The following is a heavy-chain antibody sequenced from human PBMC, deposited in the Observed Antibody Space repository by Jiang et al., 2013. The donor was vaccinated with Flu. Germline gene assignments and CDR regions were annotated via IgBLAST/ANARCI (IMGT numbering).Heavy chain of an antibody. V-gene: IGHV4-31*02. J-gene: IGHJ6*02. Sequence: YYNPSLKSRVTISVDTSKNQFSLKLSSVTAADTAVYYCARLKTTIFLYYGMDVWGQGTTVTVSS. D-gene: IGHD5-24*01. CDR3: ARLKTTIFLYYGMDV.